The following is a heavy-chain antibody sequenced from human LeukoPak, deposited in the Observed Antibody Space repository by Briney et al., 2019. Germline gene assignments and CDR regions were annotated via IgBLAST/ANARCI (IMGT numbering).Heavy chain of an antibody. V-gene: IGHV1-69*13. J-gene: IGHJ4*02. CDR2: IIRIFGTA. D-gene: IGHD5-12*01. Sequence: SVKVSCKASGGTFTSYAISWVRQGPGQGLEWVGGIIRIFGTASYAQKFQGRVTITADESTSTAHMELSSLRSEDTAVYYCARDWSGYDFWGQGTLVTVSS. CDR3: ARDWSGYDF. CDR1: GGTFTSYA.